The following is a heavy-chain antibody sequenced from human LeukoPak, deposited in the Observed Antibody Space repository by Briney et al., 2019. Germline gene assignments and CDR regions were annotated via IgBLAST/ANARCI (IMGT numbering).Heavy chain of an antibody. V-gene: IGHV3-20*04. CDR1: GFIFDDYG. D-gene: IGHD4/OR15-4a*01. J-gene: IGHJ4*02. CDR2: INWDGYST. CDR3: VRDLRTDYAFDS. Sequence: GGSLRLSCAASGFIFDDYGMTWVRRGPGKGLEWVSGINWDGYSTGYADSVRGRFTISRDNAKSTLYLQMNSLRPEDTALYYCVRDLRTDYAFDSWGQGTLVTVSS.